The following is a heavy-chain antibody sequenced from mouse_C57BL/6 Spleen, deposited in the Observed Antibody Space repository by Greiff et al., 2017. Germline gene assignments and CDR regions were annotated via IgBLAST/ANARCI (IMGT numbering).Heavy chain of an antibody. J-gene: IGHJ3*01. V-gene: IGHV5-4*01. D-gene: IGHD4-1*01. CDR3: ARDMGRGRPWFAY. CDR1: GFTFSSYA. Sequence: EVHLVESGGGLVKPGGSLKLSCAASGFTFSSYAMSWVRQTPEKRLEWVATISDGGSYTYYPDNVKGRFTISRDNAKNNLYLQMSHLKSEDTAMYYCARDMGRGRPWFAYGGQGTLVTVSA. CDR2: ISDGGSYT.